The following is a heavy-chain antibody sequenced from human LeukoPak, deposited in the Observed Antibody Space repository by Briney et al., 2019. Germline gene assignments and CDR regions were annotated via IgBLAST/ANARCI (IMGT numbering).Heavy chain of an antibody. V-gene: IGHV4-34*01. D-gene: IGHD3-9*01. CDR3: ATVSVLRYFDWLGYAFDI. CDR2: INHSGST. CDR1: GGSFSGYY. Sequence: SETLSLTCAVYGGSFSGYYWSWIRQPPGKGQEWIGEINHSGSTNYNPSLKSRGTITVDTSKNQFSLKLSSVTAADTAVYYCATVSVLRYFDWLGYAFDIWGQGTMVTVSS. J-gene: IGHJ3*02.